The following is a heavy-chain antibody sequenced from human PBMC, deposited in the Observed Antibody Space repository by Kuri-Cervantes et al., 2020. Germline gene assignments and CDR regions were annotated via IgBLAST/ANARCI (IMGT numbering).Heavy chain of an antibody. Sequence: GGSLRLSCAASGFTFSSYGMHWVRQAPGKGLEWVAIISYDGSNEYYADSVKGRFTISRDNSKNTLYLQMNSLRAEDTAVYYCARDHLGDWGQGTLVTVSS. CDR2: ISYDGSNE. J-gene: IGHJ4*02. CDR1: GFTFSSYG. CDR3: ARDHLGD. V-gene: IGHV3-30*03.